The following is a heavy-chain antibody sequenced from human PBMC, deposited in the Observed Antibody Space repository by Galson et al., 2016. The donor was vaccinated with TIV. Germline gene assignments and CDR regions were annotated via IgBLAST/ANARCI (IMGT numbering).Heavy chain of an antibody. V-gene: IGHV3-9*01. J-gene: IGHJ6*03. CDR1: GFTFQDYA. Sequence: SLRLSCAASGFTFQDYAMHWVRQVPGRGLEWVSVISWNSGTTVYADSVKGRFIISRDNAKSSLYLQMNSLTPEDTALYYCAKGQLRAARRFYYMDVWGKGTMVTVSS. D-gene: IGHD1-1*01. CDR3: AKGQLRAARRFYYMDV. CDR2: ISWNSGTT.